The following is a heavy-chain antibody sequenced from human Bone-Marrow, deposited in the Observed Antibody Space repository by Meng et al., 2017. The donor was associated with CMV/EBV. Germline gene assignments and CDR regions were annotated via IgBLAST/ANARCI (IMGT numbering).Heavy chain of an antibody. D-gene: IGHD1-26*01. CDR1: GYTFTSYG. J-gene: IGHJ4*02. CDR3: ARDLRHGGSYYAFDY. Sequence: ASVKVSCKASGYTFTSYGISWVRQAPGQGLEWMGWISAYNGNTNYAQKLQGRVTMTTDTSTSTAYMELRSLRSDDTAVYYCARDLRHGGSYYAFDYWGQGTRVTVSS. CDR2: ISAYNGNT. V-gene: IGHV1-18*01.